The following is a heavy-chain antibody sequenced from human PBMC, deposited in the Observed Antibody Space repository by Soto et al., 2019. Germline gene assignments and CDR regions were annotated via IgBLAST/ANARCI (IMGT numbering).Heavy chain of an antibody. CDR3: ARRLVLYYYYGMDV. V-gene: IGHV4-39*01. D-gene: IGHD6-13*01. Sequence: SETLSLTCTVSGGSISSSSYYWGWIRQPPGKGLEWIGSIYYSGSTYYNPSLKSRVTISVDTSKNQFSLKLSSVTAADTAVYYCARRLVLYYYYGMDVWGQGTTVTVSS. CDR1: GGSISSSSYY. CDR2: IYYSGST. J-gene: IGHJ6*02.